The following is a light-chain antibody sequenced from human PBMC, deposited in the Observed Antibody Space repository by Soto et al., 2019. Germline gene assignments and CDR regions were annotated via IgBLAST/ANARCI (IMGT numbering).Light chain of an antibody. CDR1: QSVSSSD. CDR2: GAS. J-gene: IGKJ1*01. Sequence: EIVLTQSPGTLSLSPGERATLSCRASQSVSSSDLAWYQQKPGQAPRLLISGASGRATGIPDRFSASGSGTDSTLTISRLEPEDSAVFYCHLYGASPPTFGQGTQVDI. CDR3: HLYGASPPT. V-gene: IGKV3-20*01.